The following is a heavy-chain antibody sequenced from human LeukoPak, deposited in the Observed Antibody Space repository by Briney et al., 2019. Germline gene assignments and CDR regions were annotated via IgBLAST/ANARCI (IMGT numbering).Heavy chain of an antibody. CDR3: ARDGTSTYYDFWSGYNIGYWFDP. Sequence: ASVKVSCKASGYTFTGYYMHWVRQAPGQGLKWMGWINPNSGGTNYAQKFQGRVTMTRDTSISTAYMELSRLRSDDTAVYYCARDGTSTYYDFWSGYNIGYWFDPWGQGTLVTVSS. CDR2: INPNSGGT. J-gene: IGHJ5*02. D-gene: IGHD3-3*01. CDR1: GYTFTGYY. V-gene: IGHV1-2*02.